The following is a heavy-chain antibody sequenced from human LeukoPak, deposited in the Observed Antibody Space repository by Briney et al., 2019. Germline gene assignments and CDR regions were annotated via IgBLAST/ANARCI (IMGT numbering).Heavy chain of an antibody. CDR3: AKEGGPGYYYYMDV. J-gene: IGHJ6*03. V-gene: IGHV3-23*01. Sequence: PGGSLRLSCAASGFTFSSYAMSWVRQARGKGLEWVSAISGSGGSTYYADSVKGRFTISRDNSKNTLYLQMNSLRAEDTAVYYCAKEGGPGYYYYMDVWGKGTTVTVSS. D-gene: IGHD6-25*01. CDR2: ISGSGGST. CDR1: GFTFSSYA.